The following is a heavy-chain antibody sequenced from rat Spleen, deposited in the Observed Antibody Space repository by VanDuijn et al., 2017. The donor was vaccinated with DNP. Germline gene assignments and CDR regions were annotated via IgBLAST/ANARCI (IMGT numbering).Heavy chain of an antibody. D-gene: IGHD3-1*01. Sequence: EVQLVESGGGLVQPGRSLKLSCAASGFNFNDYWMGWVRQAPTKGLEWVAAISTSGSRTYYADSVKGRFTISRDDAKSSLYLQMNSLKSEDTATYYCARGSTSIYWYFDFWGPGTMVTVSS. J-gene: IGHJ1*01. CDR3: ARGSTSIYWYFDF. V-gene: IGHV5-25*01. CDR1: GFNFNDYW. CDR2: ISTSGSRT.